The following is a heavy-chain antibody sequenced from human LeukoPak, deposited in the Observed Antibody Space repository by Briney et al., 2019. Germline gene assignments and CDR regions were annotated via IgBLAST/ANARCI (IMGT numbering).Heavy chain of an antibody. Sequence: SETLSLTCTVSGGSINSTRYYWGWIRQPPGKGLEWIGSIYYSGDTHYNPSLRSRVTISVDTSKNQFSRRLHSMTAANTSFYYCATGSMTTRYYYYFHMDVWGPGTTVTVSS. V-gene: IGHV4-39*01. J-gene: IGHJ6*03. CDR3: ATGSMTTRYYYYFHMDV. CDR2: IYYSGDT. CDR1: GGSINSTRYY. D-gene: IGHD4-11*01.